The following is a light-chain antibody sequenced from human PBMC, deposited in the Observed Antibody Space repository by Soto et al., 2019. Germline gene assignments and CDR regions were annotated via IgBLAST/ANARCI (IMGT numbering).Light chain of an antibody. CDR2: AAS. CDR3: QQSYSTPFYT. J-gene: IGKJ2*01. Sequence: DIPMTQSPSSLSASVGDRVNITCRASQSISSYLNWYHQKPVKAPKLLIYAASSLQSGVPSRFSGSGSGTDFTLTISSLQPEDFSTYYCQQSYSTPFYTFGQGTKLEIK. V-gene: IGKV1-39*01. CDR1: QSISSY.